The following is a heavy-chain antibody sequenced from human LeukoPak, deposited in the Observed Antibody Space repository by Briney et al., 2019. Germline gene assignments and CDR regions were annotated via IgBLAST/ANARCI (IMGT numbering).Heavy chain of an antibody. CDR3: ARRRVDYDFWSGYGGDYYFDY. CDR2: IYYSGST. D-gene: IGHD3-3*01. J-gene: IGHJ4*02. CDR1: GGSISSSSYY. Sequence: SETLSLTCTVSGGSISSSSYYWGWIRQPPGQGLEWFGSIYYSGSTYYNPSLKSRVTISVDTSKNQFSLKLSSVTAADTAVYYCARRRVDYDFWSGYGGDYYFDYWGQGTLVTVSS. V-gene: IGHV4-39*01.